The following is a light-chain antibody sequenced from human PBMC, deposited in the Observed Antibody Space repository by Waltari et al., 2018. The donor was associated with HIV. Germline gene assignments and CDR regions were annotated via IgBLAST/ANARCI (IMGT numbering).Light chain of an antibody. V-gene: IGLV1-40*01. CDR3: QSYDNSLSGQV. J-gene: IGLJ1*01. Sequence: QSVLTQPPSVSGAPGQRVTISCTGSRSNIGAGFHVHWYPQLPGAAPKLVIYANNNRPSGVPDRFSGSKSGTSASLAITGLQAEDEADYYCQSYDNSLSGQVFGTGTKVTVL. CDR2: ANN. CDR1: RSNIGAGFH.